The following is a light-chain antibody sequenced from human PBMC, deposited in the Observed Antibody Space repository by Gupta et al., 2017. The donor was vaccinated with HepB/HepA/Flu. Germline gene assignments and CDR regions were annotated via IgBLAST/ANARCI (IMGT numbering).Light chain of an antibody. CDR1: KLGNKY. V-gene: IGLV3-1*01. CDR3: QAWDNNNVI. CDR2: EDS. J-gene: IGLJ2*01. Sequence: SYELIQPPSVSVSPGQTASITCSGDKLGNKYASWYQQKPGQSPALVIYEDSKRPSGVPERFSGYNSGNTATLTISGTQAMDEADYFCQAWDNNNVIFGGGTKLTVL.